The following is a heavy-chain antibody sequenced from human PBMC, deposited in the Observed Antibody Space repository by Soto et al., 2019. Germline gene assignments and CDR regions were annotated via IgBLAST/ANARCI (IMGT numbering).Heavy chain of an antibody. CDR3: ARTTTPIGYCSSTSCYGAFDI. J-gene: IGHJ3*02. V-gene: IGHV3-48*01. D-gene: IGHD2-2*01. CDR1: EFTFSTYN. CDR2: ISSSSSTV. Sequence: GRSLRLSCASSEFTFSTYNMNWVRHAPGKGLEWVSYISSSSSTVYYADSVKGRFTISRDNSKNTLYLQMNSLRAEDTAVYYCARTTTPIGYCSSTSCYGAFDIWGQGTMVTVSS.